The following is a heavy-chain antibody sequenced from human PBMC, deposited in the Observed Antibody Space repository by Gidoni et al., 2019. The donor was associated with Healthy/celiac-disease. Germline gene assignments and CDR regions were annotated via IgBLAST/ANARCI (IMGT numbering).Heavy chain of an antibody. CDR3: AKGAYDGSGYYYGY. Sequence: QVQLVESGGGVVQPGRSLGPSCAPSGFPFTCYGMHWVRQAPGKGLEWVAVISYDGSNKYYADSVKGRFTISRDNSKNTLYLQMNSLRAEDTAVYYCAKGAYDGSGYYYGYWGQGTLVTVSS. CDR2: ISYDGSNK. D-gene: IGHD3-22*01. CDR1: GFPFTCYG. J-gene: IGHJ4*02. V-gene: IGHV3-30*18.